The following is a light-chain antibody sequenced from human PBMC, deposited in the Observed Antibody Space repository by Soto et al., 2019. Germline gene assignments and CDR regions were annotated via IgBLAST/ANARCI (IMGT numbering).Light chain of an antibody. CDR2: SVS. V-gene: IGKV3-20*01. CDR1: QSVSSRY. CDR3: QQYVGSPTWT. J-gene: IGKJ1*01. Sequence: EIVLTQSPGTLSLSPGERATRSCRASQSVSSRYLAWYQQKPGQAPRLLIYSVSIRVTGIPDRFSGSGSGTDFTLTISRLEPEDFAVYYCQQYVGSPTWTFGQGTKVDIK.